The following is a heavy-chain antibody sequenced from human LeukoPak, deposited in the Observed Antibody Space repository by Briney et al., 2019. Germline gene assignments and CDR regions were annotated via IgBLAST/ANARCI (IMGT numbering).Heavy chain of an antibody. CDR2: INHSGST. CDR1: GGSFSGYY. J-gene: IGHJ3*02. V-gene: IGHV4-34*01. Sequence: SETLSLTCAVYGGSFSGYYWSWIRQPPGKGLEWIGEINHSGSTNYNPSLKSRVTISVDTSKNQFSLKLSSVTAADTAVYYCARGVVGATTERVFDIWGQGTMVTVSS. CDR3: ARGVVGATTERVFDI. D-gene: IGHD1-26*01.